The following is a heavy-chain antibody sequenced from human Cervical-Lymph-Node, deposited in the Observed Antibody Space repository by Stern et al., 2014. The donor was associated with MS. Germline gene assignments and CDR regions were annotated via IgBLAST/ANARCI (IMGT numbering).Heavy chain of an antibody. J-gene: IGHJ6*02. V-gene: IGHV5-51*03. CDR2: IYPGDSDT. D-gene: IGHD6-6*01. CDR3: ARRGSSTTYYYYGMDV. Sequence: VQLVQSGAEVKKPGESLKISCKGSGYSFTSYWIAWVRQMPGKGLEWMGIIYPGDSDTRYGPSFQGQVTISADKSISTAYLQWSSLKASDTAMYYRARRGSSTTYYYYGMDVWGQGTTVTVSS. CDR1: GYSFTSYW.